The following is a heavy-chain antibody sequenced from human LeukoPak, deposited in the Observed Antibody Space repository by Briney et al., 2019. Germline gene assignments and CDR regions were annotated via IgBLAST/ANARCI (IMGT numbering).Heavy chain of an antibody. Sequence: PSETLSLTCTVSGGSIGTYYWSWIRQPAGKGLEWIGLMYTSGSTKYNPSLKSRVTMSGDTSKNQFSLSLTSVTAADTAVYCCAREVSSNWSGYYFYYMDVWGKGTTVTVS. CDR3: AREVSSNWSGYYFYYMDV. V-gene: IGHV4-4*07. CDR2: MYTSGST. D-gene: IGHD6-13*01. CDR1: GGSIGTYY. J-gene: IGHJ6*03.